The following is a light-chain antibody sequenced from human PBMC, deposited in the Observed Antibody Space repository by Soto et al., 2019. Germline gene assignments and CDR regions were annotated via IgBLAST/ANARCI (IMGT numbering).Light chain of an antibody. Sequence: DIVLTQSPVTVSLSPGERATLSCRASQSVDKYLAWYQQKPGQAPRLLIYDASNRAADIPARFSGSGSGTDFILTISSLEPEDFAVYYCQQRARWPSFGQGTKLEIK. CDR1: QSVDKY. CDR2: DAS. CDR3: QQRARWPS. V-gene: IGKV3-11*01. J-gene: IGKJ2*01.